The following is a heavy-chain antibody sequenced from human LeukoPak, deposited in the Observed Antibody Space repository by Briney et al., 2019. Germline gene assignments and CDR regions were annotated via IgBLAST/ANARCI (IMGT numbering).Heavy chain of an antibody. J-gene: IGHJ4*02. CDR2: IIPIFGTA. CDR3: ARDRYSSSPGWLSYFDY. Sequence: SVKVSCKASGGTFSSYAISWVRQAPGQGLEWMGRIIPIFGTANYAQKFQGRVTITTDESTSTAYTELSSLRSEDTAVYYCARDRYSSSPGWLSYFDYWGQGTLVTVSS. D-gene: IGHD6-6*01. V-gene: IGHV1-69*05. CDR1: GGTFSSYA.